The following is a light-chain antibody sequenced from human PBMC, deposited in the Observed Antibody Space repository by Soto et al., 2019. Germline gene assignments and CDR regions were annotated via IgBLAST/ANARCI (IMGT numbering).Light chain of an antibody. J-gene: IGKJ1*01. CDR1: QSISSY. CDR2: DTS. V-gene: IGKV3-11*01. Sequence: EIVLTQSPATLSLSPGERATLSCRASQSISSYLGWYQQKPGQAPRLLIYDTSNRAPGIPARFSGSGSGTDFTLTISSLEPEDFAVYYCQQRSTWPRTFGQGTKV. CDR3: QQRSTWPRT.